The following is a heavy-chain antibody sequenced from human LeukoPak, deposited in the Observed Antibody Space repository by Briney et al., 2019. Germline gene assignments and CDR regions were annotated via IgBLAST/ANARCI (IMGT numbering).Heavy chain of an antibody. D-gene: IGHD3-22*01. CDR3: ARAPSEIGGYYPEYFRH. V-gene: IGHV3-30*02. Sequence: GGSLRLSCAASGFTFSSYGMHWVRQAPGKGLEWVAFIRYDGSNKYYADSVKGRFTISKDNANNTLSLQMNSLRPEDTGVYYCARAPSEIGGYYPEYFRHWGQGTLVTVSS. J-gene: IGHJ1*01. CDR1: GFTFSSYG. CDR2: IRYDGSNK.